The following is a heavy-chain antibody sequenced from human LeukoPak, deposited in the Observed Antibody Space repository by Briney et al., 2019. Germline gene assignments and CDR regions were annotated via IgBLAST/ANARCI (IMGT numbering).Heavy chain of an antibody. CDR3: ARVLHSGYGTYYFDY. CDR2: IYHSGST. D-gene: IGHD5-12*01. CDR1: GYSISSGYY. Sequence: SETLSLTCAASGYSISSGYYWGWIRQPPGKGLEWIGIIYHSGSTYYKPSLKSRVTISVDTSKNQFSLKLSSVTAADTAVYYCARVLHSGYGTYYFDYWGQGTLVTVSS. J-gene: IGHJ4*02. V-gene: IGHV4-38-2*01.